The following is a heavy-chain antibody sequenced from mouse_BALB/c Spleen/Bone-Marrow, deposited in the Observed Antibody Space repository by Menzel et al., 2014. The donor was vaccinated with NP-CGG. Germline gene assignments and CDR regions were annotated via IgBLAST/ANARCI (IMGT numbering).Heavy chain of an antibody. D-gene: IGHD1-1*01. CDR1: GFNIKDPY. Sequence: EVQLQQSGAELVKPGASVKLSCTASGFNIKDPYMHWVKQRPEQGLEWIGRIDPANGNTKYDPEFQGKATITADTSSITAYLQLSSLTSEDTAVYYCAPYYYGRWFTYWGQGTLVTVSA. V-gene: IGHV14-3*02. CDR3: APYYYGRWFTY. CDR2: IDPANGNT. J-gene: IGHJ3*01.